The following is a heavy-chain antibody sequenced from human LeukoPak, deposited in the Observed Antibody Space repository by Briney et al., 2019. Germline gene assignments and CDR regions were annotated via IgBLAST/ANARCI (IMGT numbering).Heavy chain of an antibody. CDR2: INPNSGGT. J-gene: IGHJ3*02. V-gene: IGHV1-2*02. CDR1: GYTFTSYY. D-gene: IGHD4-17*01. Sequence: ASVKVSCKASGYTFTSYYMHWVRQAPGQGLEWMGWINPNSGGTNYAQKFQGRVTMTRDTSISTAYMELSRLRSDDTAVYYCARQTTYSPWGAFDIWGQGTMVTVSS. CDR3: ARQTTYSPWGAFDI.